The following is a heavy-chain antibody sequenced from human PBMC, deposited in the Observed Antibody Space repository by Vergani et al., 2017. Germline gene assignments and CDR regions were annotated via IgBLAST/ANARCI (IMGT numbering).Heavy chain of an antibody. V-gene: IGHV1-69*02. Sequence: QVQLVQSGDEVKKPGSSVKVSCKASGGTFSSYTISWVRQAPGQGLEWMGRIIPILGIANSAQKFQGRVTMSRDTSTSTVYMELSSLRSEDTAVYYCTRGGYYDRIADWSYWGQGTLVTVSS. CDR3: TRGGYYDRIADWSY. J-gene: IGHJ4*02. CDR1: GGTFSSYT. D-gene: IGHD3-22*01. CDR2: IIPILGIA.